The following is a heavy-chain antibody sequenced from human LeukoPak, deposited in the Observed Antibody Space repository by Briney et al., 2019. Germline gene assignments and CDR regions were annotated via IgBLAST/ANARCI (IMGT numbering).Heavy chain of an antibody. J-gene: IGHJ4*02. D-gene: IGHD6-13*01. CDR3: ARSSEQQQLVVGSPYYFDY. V-gene: IGHV1-2*02. CDR1: GYTFTGYY. Sequence: GASVKVSCKASGYTFTGYYMHWVRQAPGQGLEWMGWINPNSGGTNYAQKFQGRVTMTRDTSISTAYMELSRLRSDDTAVYYCARSSEQQQLVVGSPYYFDYWGQGTLVTVSS. CDR2: INPNSGGT.